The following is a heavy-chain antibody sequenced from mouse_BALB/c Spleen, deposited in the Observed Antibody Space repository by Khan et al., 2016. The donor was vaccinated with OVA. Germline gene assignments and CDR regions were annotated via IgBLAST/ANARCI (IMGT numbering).Heavy chain of an antibody. J-gene: IGHJ4*01. Sequence: EVQLQESGPGLVKPSQSLSLTCTVPGYSITSDCAWTWIRQFPGNNLEWLGYIRSSGSTSYNPSLKSRISITRDTSTNPFFMQLKSVTTEDTATYDGARSLYYGYGEALDYWGRGTAVTVSS. CDR1: GYSITSDCA. CDR3: ARSLYYGYGEALDY. CDR2: IRSSGST. V-gene: IGHV3-2*02. D-gene: IGHD2-2*01.